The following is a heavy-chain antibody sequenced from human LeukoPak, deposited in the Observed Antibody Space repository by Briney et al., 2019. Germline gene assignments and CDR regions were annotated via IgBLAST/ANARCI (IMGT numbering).Heavy chain of an antibody. J-gene: IGHJ4*02. CDR3: AGVLDYYGSGSYYYFDY. CDR2: ISAYNGNT. D-gene: IGHD3-10*01. CDR1: GYTFTSYG. V-gene: IGHV1-18*01. Sequence: ASVKVSCKASGYTFTSYGISWVRQAPGQGLEWMGWISAYNGNTNYAQKLQGRVTMTTDTSTSTAYMELRSLRSDDTAVYYCAGVLDYYGSGSYYYFDYWGQGTLVTVSS.